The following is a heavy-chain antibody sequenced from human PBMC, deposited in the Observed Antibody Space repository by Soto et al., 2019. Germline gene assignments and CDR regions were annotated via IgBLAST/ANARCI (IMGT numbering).Heavy chain of an antibody. D-gene: IGHD2-2*01. Sequence: QVQLVESGGGVVQPGRSLRLSCAASGFTFTNYGMHWVRQAPGKGLEWVAVMSFDGSNKYYADSVKGRFIISRDNSKNTLYLQMNSLRAEDTAVYYCAKDHCSSTSCPRYYYYGMDVWGQGTTVTVSS. CDR1: GFTFTNYG. J-gene: IGHJ6*02. V-gene: IGHV3-30*18. CDR2: MSFDGSNK. CDR3: AKDHCSSTSCPRYYYYGMDV.